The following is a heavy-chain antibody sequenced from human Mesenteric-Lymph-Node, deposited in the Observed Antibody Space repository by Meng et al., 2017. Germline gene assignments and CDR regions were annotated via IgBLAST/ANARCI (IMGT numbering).Heavy chain of an antibody. CDR2: ISSTSSST. J-gene: IGHJ5*02. CDR3: AKDQYSGSYYWFDP. D-gene: IGHD1-26*01. CDR1: GFTFSSYA. V-gene: IGHV3-23*01. Sequence: GESLKISCVASGFTFSSYAMSWVRQAPGKGLEWVSVISSTSSSTFYADSVKGRFTISRDNSKNTLFLQMTSLRAEDTATYFCAKDQYSGSYYWFDPWGRGTLVTVSS.